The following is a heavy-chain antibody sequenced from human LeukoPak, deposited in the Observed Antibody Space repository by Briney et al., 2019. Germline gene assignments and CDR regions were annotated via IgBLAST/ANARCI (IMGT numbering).Heavy chain of an antibody. Sequence: ASVKVSCKASGYTFTGYYMHWVRQAPGQGLEWMGWINPNSGGTNYAQKFQGRVTMTRDTSISTAYMGLSRLRSDDTAVYYCARDGGYCSSTSCYLTYYYYYMDVWGKGTTVTVSS. CDR1: GYTFTGYY. D-gene: IGHD2-2*01. V-gene: IGHV1-2*02. CDR2: INPNSGGT. J-gene: IGHJ6*03. CDR3: ARDGGYCSSTSCYLTYYYYYMDV.